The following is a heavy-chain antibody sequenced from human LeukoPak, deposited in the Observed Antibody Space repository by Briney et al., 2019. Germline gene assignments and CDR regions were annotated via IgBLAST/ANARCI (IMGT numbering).Heavy chain of an antibody. V-gene: IGHV3-30*18. CDR3: AKDPGSRRRAAAVWCDY. CDR1: GFTFSSYG. J-gene: IGHJ4*02. CDR2: ISYDGSNK. D-gene: IGHD6-13*01. Sequence: GGSLRLSCAASGFTFSSYGMHWVRQAPGKGLEWVAVISYDGSNKYYADSVKGRFTISRDNSKNTLYLQMNSLRAEDTAVYYCAKDPGSRRRAAAVWCDYWGQGTLVTVSS.